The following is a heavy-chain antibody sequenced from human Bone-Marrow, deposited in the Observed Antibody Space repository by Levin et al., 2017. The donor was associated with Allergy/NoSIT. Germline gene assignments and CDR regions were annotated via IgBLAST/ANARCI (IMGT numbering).Heavy chain of an antibody. CDR2: ISYDERSI. V-gene: IGHV3-30*04. CDR3: ATAGRTSGYADAFEF. J-gene: IGHJ3*01. D-gene: IGHD3-22*01. CDR1: GSMFSSFV. Sequence: GGSLRLSCAVSGSMFSSFVMHWVRQAPGKGLEWVAVISYDERSIIYADSVKGRFTISKDNSKKTLYLQMNSLRDEDTATYYCATAGRTSGYADAFEFWGQGTMVTVS.